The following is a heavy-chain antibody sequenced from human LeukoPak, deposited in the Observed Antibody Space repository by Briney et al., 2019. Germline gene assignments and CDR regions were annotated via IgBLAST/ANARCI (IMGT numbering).Heavy chain of an antibody. CDR1: GFTFSSYA. CDR2: ISGGGGST. Sequence: AGGSLRLSCAASGFTFSSYAMSWVRQAPGKGLEWVSAISGGGGSTYYADSVKGRFTISRDNSKNTLYLQMNSLRAEDTAVYYCAKGGIIRDAFDIWGQGTMVTVSS. V-gene: IGHV3-23*01. J-gene: IGHJ3*02. D-gene: IGHD2-15*01. CDR3: AKGGIIRDAFDI.